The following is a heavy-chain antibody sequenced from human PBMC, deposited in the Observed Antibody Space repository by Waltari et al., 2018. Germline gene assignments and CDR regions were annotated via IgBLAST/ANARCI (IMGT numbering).Heavy chain of an antibody. D-gene: IGHD3-22*01. J-gene: IGHJ4*02. CDR3: AHSTPPYYYDESGFNPFDY. CDR1: GYVFTGYY. CDR2: INPNSGGT. V-gene: IGHV1-2*02. Sequence: QVQLVQSGPEVKKPGASVEVSCKASGYVFTGYYIHWVRQAPGQGFEWMGLINPNSGGTSYAQKFQGRVAMTRDASISTVYVELSRLRSDGTAVYYCAHSTPPYYYDESGFNPFDYWGQGTLVTVSS.